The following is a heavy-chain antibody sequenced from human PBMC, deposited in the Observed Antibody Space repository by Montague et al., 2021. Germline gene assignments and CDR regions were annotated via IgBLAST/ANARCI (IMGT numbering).Heavy chain of an antibody. CDR3: VRGTDYSDTGGAFDI. J-gene: IGHJ3*02. Sequence: TLSLTCAVSGGSISSSGYSWNWIRQPQGKGLEWIGYVNHNGDTYYKSSLKSRVTMSADTSKDQFSLKLISVTAADTDVYYCVRGTDYSDTGGAFDIWGQGTTVAISS. CDR2: VNHNGDT. D-gene: IGHD4-17*01. CDR1: GGSISSSGYS. V-gene: IGHV4-30-2*01.